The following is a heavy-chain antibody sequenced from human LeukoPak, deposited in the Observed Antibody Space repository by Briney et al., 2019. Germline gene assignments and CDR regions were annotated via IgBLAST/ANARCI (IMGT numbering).Heavy chain of an antibody. CDR1: GFTFSSYA. Sequence: GRSLRLSCAASGFTFSSYAMHWVRQAPGKGLEWVAVISYDGSNKYYADSVKGRFTISRDNSKNTLYLQMNSLRAEDTAVYYCAKDEGWFGELLPDYWGQGTLVTVSS. J-gene: IGHJ4*02. CDR2: ISYDGSNK. V-gene: IGHV3-30-3*01. D-gene: IGHD3-10*01. CDR3: AKDEGWFGELLPDY.